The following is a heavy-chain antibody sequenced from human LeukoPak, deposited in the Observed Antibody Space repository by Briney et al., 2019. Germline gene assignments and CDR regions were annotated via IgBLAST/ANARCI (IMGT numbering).Heavy chain of an antibody. CDR1: GFTFSSYS. V-gene: IGHV3-48*04. CDR3: ARDPDYYDSSGYYLDY. CDR2: ISSSSSTI. J-gene: IGHJ4*02. Sequence: GGSLRLSCAASGFTFSSYSMNWVRQAPGKGLEWVSYISSSSSTIYYADSVKGRFTISRDNAKNSLYLQMNSLRAEDTAVYYCARDPDYYDSSGYYLDYWGQGTLVTVSS. D-gene: IGHD3-22*01.